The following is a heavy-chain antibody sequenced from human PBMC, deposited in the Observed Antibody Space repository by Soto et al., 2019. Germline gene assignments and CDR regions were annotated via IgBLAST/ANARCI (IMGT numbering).Heavy chain of an antibody. D-gene: IGHD3-10*01. V-gene: IGHV1-8*01. CDR2: INPNSGNI. Sequence: GASVKVSCKASGNTFTSYDINWVRQATRHGLEWMGWINPNSGNIGYAQKFQGRVTMTRDTAIRTAYMGVSRLRSDDTAVYYCARGRASGSYYLLDYWGQGTLVTVSS. CDR1: GNTFTSYD. CDR3: ARGRASGSYYLLDY. J-gene: IGHJ4*02.